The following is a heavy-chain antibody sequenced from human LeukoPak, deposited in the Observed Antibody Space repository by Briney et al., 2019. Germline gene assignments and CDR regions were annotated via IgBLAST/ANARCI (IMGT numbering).Heavy chain of an antibody. CDR1: GGTFTIYA. CDR3: AAQNSSSSYYYYGMDV. V-gene: IGHV1-69*10. J-gene: IGHJ6*02. D-gene: IGHD6-6*01. CDR2: IIPIFGIA. Sequence: SVRVSSKASGGTFTIYAISWVRQAPGQGLEWMGRIIPIFGIANYAQKFQGRVTITADKSTSTAYMELSSLRSEDTAVYYCAAQNSSSSYYYYGMDVWGQGTTVTVSS.